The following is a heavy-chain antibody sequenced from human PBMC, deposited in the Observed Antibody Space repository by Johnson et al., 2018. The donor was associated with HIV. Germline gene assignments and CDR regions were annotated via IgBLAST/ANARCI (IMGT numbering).Heavy chain of an antibody. J-gene: IGHJ3*02. CDR2: ISYDGSNK. CDR3: ARDGTLYDYDSSGSRGTFDI. Sequence: QVQLVESGGGVVQPGRSLRLSCAASGFTFSSYAMHWVRQAPGKGLEWVAVISYDGSNKYYADSVKGRFTISRDNSKNTLYLQMNSLRAEDTAVYYCARDGTLYDYDSSGSRGTFDIWGQGTMVTVSS. D-gene: IGHD3-22*01. CDR1: GFTFSSYA. V-gene: IGHV3-30*04.